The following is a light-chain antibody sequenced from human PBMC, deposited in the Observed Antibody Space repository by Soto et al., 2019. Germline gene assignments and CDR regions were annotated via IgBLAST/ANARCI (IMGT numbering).Light chain of an antibody. V-gene: IGKV1-5*01. CDR3: QQYNSYPYT. J-gene: IGKJ2*01. CDR2: DAS. Sequence: DIQMTQSPSTLSASVGDRDTITCRASQSISNWLAWYQQKPGKAPKLLIYDASSLESGVPSRFSGSGSGTEFTLTISSLQPDDFATYYCQQYNSYPYTFGQGTKLEIK. CDR1: QSISNW.